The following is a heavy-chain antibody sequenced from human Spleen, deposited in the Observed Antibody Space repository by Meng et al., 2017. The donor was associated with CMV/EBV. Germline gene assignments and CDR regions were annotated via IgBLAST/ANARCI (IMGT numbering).Heavy chain of an antibody. CDR2: ISSSSSYI. CDR1: GFAFSSYS. Sequence: GGSLRLSCAASGFAFSSYSMNWVRQAPGKGLEWVSSISSSSSYIYYANAVKCRFTISRDNATNSLYLQMNSLRAEDTAVYYCARIKAYYDDSSGYYYRAFDIWGQGTMVTVSS. J-gene: IGHJ3*02. CDR3: ARIKAYYDDSSGYYYRAFDI. V-gene: IGHV3-21*01. D-gene: IGHD3-22*01.